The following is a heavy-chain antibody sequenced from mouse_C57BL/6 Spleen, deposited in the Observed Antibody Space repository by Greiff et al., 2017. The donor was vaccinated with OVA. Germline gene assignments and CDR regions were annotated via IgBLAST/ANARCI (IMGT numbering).Heavy chain of an antibody. CDR3: ASGDGYYFDY. D-gene: IGHD2-3*01. CDR2: INPYNGDT. CDR1: GYSFTGYF. V-gene: IGHV1-20*01. Sequence: VQLQQSGPELVKPGDSVKISCKASGYSFTGYFMNWVMQSHGKSLEWIGRINPYNGDTFYNQKFKGKATVTVDKSSSTAHLELRSLTSEDSAVYYCASGDGYYFDYWGQGTTLTVSS. J-gene: IGHJ2*01.